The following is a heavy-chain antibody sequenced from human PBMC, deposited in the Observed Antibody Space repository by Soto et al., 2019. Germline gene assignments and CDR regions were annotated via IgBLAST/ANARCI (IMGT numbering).Heavy chain of an antibody. Sequence: PVGSLRLSCAASGFTVSSNYMSWVRQAPGKGLEWVSVIYSGGSTYYADSVKGRFTISRDNSKNTLYLQMNSLRAEDTAVYYCARAFGVGAFDIWGQGTMVTVSS. D-gene: IGHD3-3*01. CDR3: ARAFGVGAFDI. J-gene: IGHJ3*02. V-gene: IGHV3-53*01. CDR1: GFTVSSNY. CDR2: IYSGGST.